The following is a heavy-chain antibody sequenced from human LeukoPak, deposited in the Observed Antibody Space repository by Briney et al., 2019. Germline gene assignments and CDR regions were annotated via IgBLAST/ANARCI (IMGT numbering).Heavy chain of an antibody. CDR1: GGSISSGDYY. V-gene: IGHV4-30-4*01. Sequence: SQTLSLTCTVSGGSISSGDYYWSWIRQPPGKGLEWIAYMYYSGSTYYNPSLKSRATMSAATSKNQLSLKLSSVTAADTAVYYCARPYYYDSRIDPWGQGILVTVSS. J-gene: IGHJ5*02. D-gene: IGHD3-22*01. CDR3: ARPYYYDSRIDP. CDR2: MYYSGST.